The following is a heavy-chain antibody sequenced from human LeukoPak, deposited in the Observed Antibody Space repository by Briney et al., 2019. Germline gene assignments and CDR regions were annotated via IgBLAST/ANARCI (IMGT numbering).Heavy chain of an antibody. Sequence: PSETLSLTCTVSGGSITSNTYYWGWIRQPPGKGLEWIGSIYYSGTTYNNRSLKSRVSISIDTSKNQLSLNLSSVTAADTAIYFCARIYYGNVNFWGQGSLVTVSS. CDR1: GGSITSNTYY. CDR2: IYYSGTT. J-gene: IGHJ4*02. CDR3: ARIYYGNVNF. D-gene: IGHD3-3*01. V-gene: IGHV4-39*07.